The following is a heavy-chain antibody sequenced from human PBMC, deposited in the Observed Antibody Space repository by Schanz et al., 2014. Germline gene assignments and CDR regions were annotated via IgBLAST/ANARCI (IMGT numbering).Heavy chain of an antibody. D-gene: IGHD3-9*01. V-gene: IGHV3-72*01. CDR2: SRNKGHSYTS. Sequence: EVQLLESGGGLVKPGGSLRLSCAASGFTSSDYYMTWIRQAPGKGLEWVGHSRNKGHSYTSEYAASVKGRFTISRDESESSLYLQMDSLKTEDTAVYYCARRNFYDKSAAFDYWGQGSLXTVSS. J-gene: IGHJ4*02. CDR3: ARRNFYDKSAAFDY. CDR1: GFTSSDYY.